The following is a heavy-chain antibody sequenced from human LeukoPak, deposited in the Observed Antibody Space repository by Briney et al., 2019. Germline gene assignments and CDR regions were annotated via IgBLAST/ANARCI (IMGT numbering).Heavy chain of an antibody. CDR1: GGSISSYY. CDR2: IYTSGST. Sequence: SETLSLTCTVSGGSISSYYWSWIRQPAGKGLEWIGRIYTSGSTNYNPSLKSRVTMSVDTSKNQFSLKLSSVTAADTAVYFCARDRQKYSSGWSLDAFDIWGQGTMVTVSS. D-gene: IGHD6-19*01. J-gene: IGHJ3*02. V-gene: IGHV4-4*07. CDR3: ARDRQKYSSGWSLDAFDI.